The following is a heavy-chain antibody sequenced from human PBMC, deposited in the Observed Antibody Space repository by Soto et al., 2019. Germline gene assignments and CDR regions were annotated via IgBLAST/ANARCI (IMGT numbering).Heavy chain of an antibody. Sequence: SSETLSLTCAVYGGSFRGYYWSWIRQPPGKGLEWIGEINHSGSTNYNPSLKSRVTISVDTSKNQFSLRLSSVTAADAAVYYCARSVLVCIAVARRRARYYNGMDVSGQGTTVTV. D-gene: IGHD6-19*01. CDR2: INHSGST. J-gene: IGHJ6*02. V-gene: IGHV4-34*01. CDR3: ARSVLVCIAVARRRARYYNGMDV. CDR1: GGSFRGYY.